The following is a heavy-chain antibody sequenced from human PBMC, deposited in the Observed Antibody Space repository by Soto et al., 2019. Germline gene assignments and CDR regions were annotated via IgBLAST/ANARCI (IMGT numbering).Heavy chain of an antibody. D-gene: IGHD6-13*01. CDR3: ARGTHSSSWLLLRGVWWFDP. CDR1: GGSFSGYY. CDR2: INHSGST. Sequence: PSETLSLTCAVYGGSFSGYYWSWIRQPPGKGLEWIGEINHSGSTNYNPSLKSRVTISVDTSKNQLSLKLSSVTAADTAVYYCARGTHSSSWLLLRGVWWFDPWGQGTLVTVSS. V-gene: IGHV4-34*01. J-gene: IGHJ5*02.